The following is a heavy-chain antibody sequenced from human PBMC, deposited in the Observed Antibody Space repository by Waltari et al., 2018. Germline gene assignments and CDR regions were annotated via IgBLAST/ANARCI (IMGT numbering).Heavy chain of an antibody. Sequence: EGQLVESGEGLVQPGRALARPRAASGFTFSGYWMSGVRQAPGKGLEGVANIKQDGSEKYYVDSVKGRFTISRDNAKNSLYLQMNSLRAEDTAVYYCARGLGEYWGQGTLVTVSS. CDR1: GFTFSGYW. D-gene: IGHD3-16*01. CDR2: IKQDGSEK. CDR3: ARGLGEY. V-gene: IGHV3-7*01. J-gene: IGHJ4*02.